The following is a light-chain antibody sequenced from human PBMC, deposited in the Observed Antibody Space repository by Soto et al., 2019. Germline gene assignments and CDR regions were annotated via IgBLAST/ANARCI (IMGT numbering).Light chain of an antibody. Sequence: EIVLTQSPGTLSLSPGGRATLSCRPSQSVSSSYLAWYQQKPGQAPRLLIYGASSRATGIPDRFSGSGSGTDFTLTISRLEPEDFAVYYCQQYGSSPRTFGGGTKVDIK. V-gene: IGKV3-20*01. J-gene: IGKJ4*01. CDR2: GAS. CDR1: QSVSSSY. CDR3: QQYGSSPRT.